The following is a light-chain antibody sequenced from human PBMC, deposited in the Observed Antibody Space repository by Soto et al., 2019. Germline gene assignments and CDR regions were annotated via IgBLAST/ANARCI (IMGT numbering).Light chain of an antibody. Sequence: IVLTQSPGTLSLSPGERATLSCRASQSFSSNLAFYQQKPGQAPRLLIYGASTRATGIPARFSGSGSGTEFTLTISSLQSEDFAVYYCQQYNNWPPWTFCQGDKVDIK. CDR3: QQYNNWPPWT. J-gene: IGKJ1*01. V-gene: IGKV3-15*01. CDR1: QSFSSN. CDR2: GAS.